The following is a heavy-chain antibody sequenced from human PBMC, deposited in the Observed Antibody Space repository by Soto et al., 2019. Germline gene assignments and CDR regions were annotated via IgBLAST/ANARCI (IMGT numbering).Heavy chain of an antibody. CDR1: GGSISSGDYY. CDR2: IYYSGST. CDR3: AREGKTYDFWSGQASDYYYYGMDV. V-gene: IGHV4-30-4*01. J-gene: IGHJ6*02. Sequence: PSETLSLTCTVSGGSISSGDYYWSWIRQPPGKGLEWIGYIYYSGSTYYNPSLKSRVTISVDTSKNQFSLKLSSVTAADTAVYYCAREGKTYDFWSGQASDYYYYGMDVWGQGTTVTVSS. D-gene: IGHD3-3*01.